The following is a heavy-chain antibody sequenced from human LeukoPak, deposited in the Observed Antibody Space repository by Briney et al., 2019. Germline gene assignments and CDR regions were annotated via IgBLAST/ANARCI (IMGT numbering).Heavy chain of an antibody. J-gene: IGHJ4*02. CDR2: VYTSGST. V-gene: IGHV4-4*07. CDR3: ARDPQLDPFPY. D-gene: IGHD6-6*01. Sequence: PSETLSLTCTVSGGSISNYYWNWIRQPAGKGLEWIGRVYTSGSTNYNPSLKSRVTMSVDTSKNQFSLKLRSVTAADTAVYYCARDPQLDPFPYGGRETWFPVSS. CDR1: GGSISNYY.